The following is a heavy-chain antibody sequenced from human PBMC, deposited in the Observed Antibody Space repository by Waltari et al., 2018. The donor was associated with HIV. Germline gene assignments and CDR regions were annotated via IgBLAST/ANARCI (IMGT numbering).Heavy chain of an antibody. CDR3: ARGSIVLVPAATNYFDY. J-gene: IGHJ4*02. Sequence: QVQLQPWGAGLLKPSETLSLTCAVYGASFSGYYWTWIRQPPGKGLEWLGEINHRGSTNYNPSLKSRVTISVDTSKNQFSLKLSSVTAADTAVYYCARGSIVLVPAATNYFDYWGQGTLVTVSS. CDR2: INHRGST. V-gene: IGHV4-34*01. CDR1: GASFSGYY. D-gene: IGHD2-2*01.